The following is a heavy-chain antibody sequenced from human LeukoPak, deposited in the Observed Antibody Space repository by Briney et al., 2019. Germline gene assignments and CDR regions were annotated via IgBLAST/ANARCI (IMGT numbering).Heavy chain of an antibody. CDR3: ARDSHWNNDAFDI. V-gene: IGHV3-21*01. D-gene: IGHD1/OR15-1a*01. CDR2: ISSSSSYI. J-gene: IGHJ3*02. Sequence: GGSLRLSCAASGFTFSSYSMNWVRQAPGKGLEWVSSISSSSSYIYYADSVKGRFTISRDNAKNSLYLQMNSLRAEDTAVYYCARDSHWNNDAFDIWGQGTMVTVSS. CDR1: GFTFSSYS.